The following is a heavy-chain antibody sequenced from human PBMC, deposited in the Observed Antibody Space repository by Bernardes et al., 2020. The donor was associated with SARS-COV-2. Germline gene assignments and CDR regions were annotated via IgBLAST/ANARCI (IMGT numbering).Heavy chain of an antibody. CDR3: ATETCVDDDCYIDW. J-gene: IGHJ4*02. D-gene: IGHD4-17*01. CDR1: GLTFNSSA. CDR2: LSSTADSP. V-gene: IGHV3-23*01. Sequence: VEALFLSCAASGLTFNSSAMNWVRQAPGPGLAWVSGLSSTADSPYYGDSVKGRFTISRDNSKSTLYLQMNSLRAEDTAIYHCATETCVDDDCYIDWWGQGTLVIVSS.